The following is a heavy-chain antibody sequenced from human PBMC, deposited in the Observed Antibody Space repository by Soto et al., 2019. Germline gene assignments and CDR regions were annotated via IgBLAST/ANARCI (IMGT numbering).Heavy chain of an antibody. V-gene: IGHV1-2*02. D-gene: IGHD2-2*03. CDR3: ARGGYCSSTSCYYWFDP. CDR1: GYTFTGYY. CDR2: INPNSGGT. J-gene: IGHJ5*02. Sequence: ASVKFSCKASGYTFTGYYMHWVRQAPGQGLEWMGWINPNSGGTNYAQKFQGRVTMTRDTSISTAYMELSRLRSDDTAVYYCARGGYCSSTSCYYWFDPWGQGTLVTVSS.